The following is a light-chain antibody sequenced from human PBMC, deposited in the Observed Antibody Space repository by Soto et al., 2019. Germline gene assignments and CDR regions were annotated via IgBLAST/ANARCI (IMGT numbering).Light chain of an antibody. V-gene: IGLV2-18*02. J-gene: IGLJ1*01. CDR1: SSDVGSYNR. Sequence: SVLTQPPSVSGSPGQSVAISCTGTSSDVGSYNRVSWYQQPPGAAPKLMIYEVSNRPSGVPDRFSGSKSGNTASLTISGLQAEDAADYYCNSYTGSSTYVFGTGTKVTVL. CDR2: EVS. CDR3: NSYTGSSTYV.